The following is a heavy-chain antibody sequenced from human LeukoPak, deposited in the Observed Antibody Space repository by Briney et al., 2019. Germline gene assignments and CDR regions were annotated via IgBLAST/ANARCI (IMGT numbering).Heavy chain of an antibody. D-gene: IGHD4-17*01. V-gene: IGHV3-74*01. CDR3: ARAPGDYPYYYYYYGMDV. Sequence: PGGSLRLSCAASGFTFSSYWMHWVRQAPGNGLVWVSRINSDGSSTSYADSVKGRFTISRDNAKNTLYLQMNSLRAEDTAVYYCARAPGDYPYYYYYYGMDVWGQGTTVTVSS. CDR1: GFTFSSYW. CDR2: INSDGSST. J-gene: IGHJ6*02.